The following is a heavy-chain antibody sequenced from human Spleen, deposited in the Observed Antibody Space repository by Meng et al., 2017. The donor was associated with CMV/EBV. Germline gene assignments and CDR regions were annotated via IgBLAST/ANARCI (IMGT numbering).Heavy chain of an antibody. CDR2: IIPNSGST. D-gene: IGHD1-26*01. CDR1: GYTFTGYY. J-gene: IGHJ4*02. Sequence: ASGYTFTGYYMHWVRQAPGQGLEWMGWIIPNSGSTSYAQNFQGRVTMTRDTSISTAYMELSRLRSDDTAVYYCARDRFIGGSYPDYWGQGTLVTVSS. V-gene: IGHV1-2*02. CDR3: ARDRFIGGSYPDY.